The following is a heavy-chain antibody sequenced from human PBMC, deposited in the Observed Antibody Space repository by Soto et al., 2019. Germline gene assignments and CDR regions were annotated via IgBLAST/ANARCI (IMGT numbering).Heavy chain of an antibody. CDR1: GYTFTSYA. CDR2: TNAGNGNT. V-gene: IGHV1-3*01. CDR3: ARDQARYETYFDY. D-gene: IGHD5-12*01. Sequence: ASVKVSCKASGYTFTSYAMHWVRQAPGQRLEWMGWTNAGNGNTKYSQKFQGRVTITRDTSASTAYMELSSLRSEDTAVYYCARDQARYETYFDYWGQGTLVTVSS. J-gene: IGHJ4*02.